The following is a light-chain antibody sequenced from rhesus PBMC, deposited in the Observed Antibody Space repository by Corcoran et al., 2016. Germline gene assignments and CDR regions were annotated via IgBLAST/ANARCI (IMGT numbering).Light chain of an antibody. CDR1: SSGIGGYNY. Sequence: QAALTQPRSVSGSPGQSVTSSCTGTSSGIGGYNYVSWYQQRPGTVPKLMLYDVNKRPPGVSDRFSGSKSGNTASLTVSGLQAEDEADYYCNSYAGSNTFIFGAGTRLTVL. V-gene: IGLV2-32*02. CDR2: DVN. J-gene: IGLJ1*01. CDR3: NSYAGSNTFI.